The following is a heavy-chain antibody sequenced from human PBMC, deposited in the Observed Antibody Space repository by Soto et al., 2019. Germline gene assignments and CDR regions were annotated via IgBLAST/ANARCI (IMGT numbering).Heavy chain of an antibody. CDR2: IYTSGST. CDR1: GASISSYF. Sequence: SETLSLTCTVSGASISSYFWSWIRQPAGKGLEWIGRIYTSGSTDYNPSLESRVTMSVDTSKKQVSLKLSSVTAADTAVYYCARCGLWSGYSDAFDIWGQGTMVTVSS. CDR3: ARCGLWSGYSDAFDI. J-gene: IGHJ3*02. V-gene: IGHV4-4*07. D-gene: IGHD3-3*01.